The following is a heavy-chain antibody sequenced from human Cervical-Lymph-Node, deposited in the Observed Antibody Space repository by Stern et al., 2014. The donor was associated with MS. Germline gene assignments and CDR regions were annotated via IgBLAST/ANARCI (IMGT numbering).Heavy chain of an antibody. V-gene: IGHV3-21*01. CDR2: IWAGGIHI. CDR3: ATVAVAGTGDQHYYYGLDV. D-gene: IGHD6-19*01. J-gene: IGHJ6*02. Sequence: EDQLVESGGGLVKPGGSLRLSCAASGFTFRTYTMNWVRQAPGKGLEWIASIWAGGIHINYADSVKGRFTISRDNAKKSLLLQMNSLRVEDTAVYYCATVAVAGTGDQHYYYGLDVWGQGTTVTVSS. CDR1: GFTFRTYT.